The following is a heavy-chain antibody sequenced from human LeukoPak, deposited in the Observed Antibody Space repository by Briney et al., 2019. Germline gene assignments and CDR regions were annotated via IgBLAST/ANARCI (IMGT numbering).Heavy chain of an antibody. CDR1: GYTFTSYY. Sequence: GASVKVSCKASGYTFTSYYMHWVRQAPGQGLEWMGWISAYNGNTNYAQKLQGRVTMTTDTSTSTAYMELRSLRSDDTAVYYCARVPGIAVAGTYIDYWGQGTLVTVSS. CDR3: ARVPGIAVAGTYIDY. J-gene: IGHJ4*02. D-gene: IGHD6-19*01. CDR2: ISAYNGNT. V-gene: IGHV1-18*04.